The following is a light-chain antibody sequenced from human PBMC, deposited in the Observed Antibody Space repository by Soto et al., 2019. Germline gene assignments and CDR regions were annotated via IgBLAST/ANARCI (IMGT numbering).Light chain of an antibody. CDR3: PHRINWPSGFS. CDR2: DAS. J-gene: IGKJ3*01. Sequence: EIVLTQSPATLSLSPGERATLSCRASEDVNNFLAWYQQKPGQAPRLLIYDASNRATGIPARFSGSGSGTDFTLNISSLEPEDFAVYYCPHRINWPSGFSFGPGTKVYIK. CDR1: EDVNNF. V-gene: IGKV3-11*01.